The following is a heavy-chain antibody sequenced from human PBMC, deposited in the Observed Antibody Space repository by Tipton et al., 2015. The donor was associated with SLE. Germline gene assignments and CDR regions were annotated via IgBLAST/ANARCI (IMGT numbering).Heavy chain of an antibody. Sequence: GSLRLSCAASGFTFSSYDMHWVRQATGKGLEWVSAIGSAGDIYYPGSVKGRFTISRENAKNSLYLQMNSLRAGDTAVYYCARARDYDSSGYYRQGMDVWGQGTTVTVSS. D-gene: IGHD3-22*01. CDR1: GFTFSSYD. CDR2: IGSAGDI. CDR3: ARARDYDSSGYYRQGMDV. J-gene: IGHJ6*02. V-gene: IGHV3-13*04.